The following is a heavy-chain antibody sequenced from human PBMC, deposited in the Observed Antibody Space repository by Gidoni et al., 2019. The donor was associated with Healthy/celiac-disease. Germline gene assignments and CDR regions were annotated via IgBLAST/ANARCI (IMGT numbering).Heavy chain of an antibody. J-gene: IGHJ1*01. CDR2: ISSSGSTI. Sequence: QVQLVESGGGLVKPGGSLRLSCAASGFTFSDYYMSWIRQAPGKGLEWVSYISSSGSTIYYADSVKGRFTISRDNAKNALYLQMNSLRAEDTAVYYCASAYCGGDCYSLPEYFQHWGQGTLVTVSS. V-gene: IGHV3-11*01. D-gene: IGHD2-21*02. CDR3: ASAYCGGDCYSLPEYFQH. CDR1: GFTFSDYY.